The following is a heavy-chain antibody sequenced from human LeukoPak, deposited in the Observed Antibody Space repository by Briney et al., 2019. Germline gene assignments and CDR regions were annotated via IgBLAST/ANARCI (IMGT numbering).Heavy chain of an antibody. CDR2: INHSGST. J-gene: IGHJ6*02. D-gene: IGHD2-2*01. Sequence: SETLSLICAVYGGSFSGYYWSWIRQPPGKGLEWIGEINHSGSTNYNPSLKSRVTISVDTSKNQFSLKLSSVTAADTAVYYCARVAGYCSSTSCYYYYGMDVWGQGTTVTVSS. V-gene: IGHV4-34*01. CDR3: ARVAGYCSSTSCYYYYGMDV. CDR1: GGSFSGYY.